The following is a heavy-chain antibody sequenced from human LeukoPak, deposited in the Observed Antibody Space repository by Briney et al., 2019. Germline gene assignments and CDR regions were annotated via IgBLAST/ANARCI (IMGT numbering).Heavy chain of an antibody. Sequence: SETLSLTCAVYGGSFSGYYWSWIRQPPGKGLEWIGEINHSGSTNYNPPLNSRVTISVDTSKNQFSLKLSSVTAADTAVYYCARGPLVLYYYGSGSYFRRWFDPWGQGTLVTVSS. V-gene: IGHV4-34*01. CDR1: GGSFSGYY. D-gene: IGHD3-10*01. CDR3: ARGPLVLYYYGSGSYFRRWFDP. J-gene: IGHJ5*02. CDR2: INHSGST.